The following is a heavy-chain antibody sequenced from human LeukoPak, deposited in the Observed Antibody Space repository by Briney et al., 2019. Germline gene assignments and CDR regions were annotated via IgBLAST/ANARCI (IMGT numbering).Heavy chain of an antibody. CDR3: ARMGIAVAGTHFDY. V-gene: IGHV2-70*11. D-gene: IGHD6-19*01. J-gene: IGHJ4*02. CDR1: GFSLSTTGVGVG. CDR2: IDWDDDK. Sequence: RRSGPALVKPTQTLTLTCTFSGFSLSTTGVGVGVSWIRQPPGKALEWLARIDWDDDKYYSTSLKTRLTISKDTSKNQVVLTMTNMDPVDTATYYCARMGIAVAGTHFDYWGQGTLVTVSS.